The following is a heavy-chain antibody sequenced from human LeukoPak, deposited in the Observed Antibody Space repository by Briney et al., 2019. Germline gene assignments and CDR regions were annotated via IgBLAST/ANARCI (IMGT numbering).Heavy chain of an antibody. CDR3: ARAGKWSSLGHLDY. CDR1: GFTFSSYA. CDR2: ISGSGGST. V-gene: IGHV3-23*01. D-gene: IGHD2-15*01. Sequence: GGSLRLSCAASGFTFSSYAMSWVRQAPGKGLEWVSAISGSGGSTYYADSVKGRFTISRDNSKNTLYLQMNSLRAEDTAVYYCARAGKWSSLGHLDYWGQGTLVTVSS. J-gene: IGHJ4*02.